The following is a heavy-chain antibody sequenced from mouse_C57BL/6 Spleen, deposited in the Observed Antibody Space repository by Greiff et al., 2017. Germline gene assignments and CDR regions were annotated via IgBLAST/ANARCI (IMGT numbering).Heavy chain of an antibody. CDR1: GYTFTSYG. CDR3: AREGTGTGLWYFDV. V-gene: IGHV1-81*01. CDR2: IHPRSGNT. D-gene: IGHD4-1*01. J-gene: IGHJ1*03. Sequence: QVQLQQSGAELVRPGASVKLSCKASGYTFTSYGISWVKQRTGQGLEWIGEIHPRSGNTYYNEKFKGKATLTADKSSSTAYMELRSLTSEDSAVYFCAREGTGTGLWYFDVWGTGTTVPVSS.